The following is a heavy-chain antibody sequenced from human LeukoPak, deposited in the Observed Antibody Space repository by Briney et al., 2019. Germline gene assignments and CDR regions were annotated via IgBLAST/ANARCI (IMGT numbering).Heavy chain of an antibody. CDR1: GFTFDDYG. CDR2: INWNGGSI. Sequence: GGSLRLSCAASGFTFDDYGMSWVRQAPGKGLEWVSGINWNGGSIGYADSVKGRFTISRDNAKNSLYLQMNSLRAEDTALYYCARTPLLTYYYDSSGYYSFDYWGQGTLVTVSS. J-gene: IGHJ4*02. CDR3: ARTPLLTYYYDSSGYYSFDY. V-gene: IGHV3-20*04. D-gene: IGHD3-22*01.